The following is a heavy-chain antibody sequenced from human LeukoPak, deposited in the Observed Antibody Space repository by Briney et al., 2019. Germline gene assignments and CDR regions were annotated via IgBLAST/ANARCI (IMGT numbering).Heavy chain of an antibody. J-gene: IGHJ4*02. Sequence: GGSLRLSCAASGFTFSTYAMHWVRQAPGKGLVWVSRINRDGSATAYADSVKGRFTISRDNAENTLYLQMNSLRAEDTAVYYCARGTAGYHSSYFDYWGQGTLVTVSS. CDR3: ARGTAGYHSSYFDY. V-gene: IGHV3-74*01. D-gene: IGHD3-16*02. CDR2: INRDGSAT. CDR1: GFTFSTYA.